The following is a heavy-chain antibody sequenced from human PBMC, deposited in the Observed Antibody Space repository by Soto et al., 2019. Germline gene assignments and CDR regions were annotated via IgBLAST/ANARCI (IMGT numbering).Heavy chain of an antibody. CDR1: GGSFSGYY. CDR2: INHSGST. V-gene: IGHV4-34*01. J-gene: IGHJ5*02. Sequence: QVQLQQWGAGLLKPSETLSLTCAVHGGSFSGYYWSWIRQPPGKGLEWIGEINHSGSTNYNPSLKSRVTISVDTSKNQFSLKLSSVTAADTAVYYCARAALRGYCSSTSCYGLFDPWGQGTLVTVSS. D-gene: IGHD2-2*01. CDR3: ARAALRGYCSSTSCYGLFDP.